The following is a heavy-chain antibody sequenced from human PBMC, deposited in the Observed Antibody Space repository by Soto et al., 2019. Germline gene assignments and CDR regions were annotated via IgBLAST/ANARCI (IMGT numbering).Heavy chain of an antibody. D-gene: IGHD6-19*01. J-gene: IGHJ6*02. CDR3: ARSVVAGYYYYGMEV. V-gene: IGHV3-33*01. Sequence: QVQLVESGGGVVQPGRSLRLSCAASGFTFSSYGMHWVRQAPGKGRAWVSVIWYDGSNKYYADSVKGRFTISRDNSKNTLDLQMNSVRAEDKAVYYCARSVVAGYYYYGMEVWGQGTTVTVSS. CDR2: IWYDGSNK. CDR1: GFTFSSYG.